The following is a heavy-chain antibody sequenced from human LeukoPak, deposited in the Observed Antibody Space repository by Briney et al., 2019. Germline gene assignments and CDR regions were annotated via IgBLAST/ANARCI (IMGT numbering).Heavy chain of an antibody. CDR2: IYYSGST. V-gene: IGHV4-39*07. CDR3: ARRSRDYYYYYMDV. Sequence: SETLSLTCTVSGGSISNYYWGWIRQPPGKGLEWIGSIYYSGSTYYNPSLKSRVTISVDTSKNQFSLKLSSVTAADTAVYYCARRSRDYYYYYMDVWGKGTTVTVSS. CDR1: GGSISNYY. J-gene: IGHJ6*03.